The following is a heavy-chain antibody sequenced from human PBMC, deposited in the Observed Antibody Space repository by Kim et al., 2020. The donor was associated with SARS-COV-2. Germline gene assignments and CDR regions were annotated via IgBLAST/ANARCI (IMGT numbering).Heavy chain of an antibody. D-gene: IGHD6-13*01. CDR3: AKVRGGAGYSSTWYQGWIDY. J-gene: IGHJ4*02. CDR1: GFTFSTYA. Sequence: GGSLRLSCAASGFTFSTYAMSWVRQAPGKGLEWVSGISGSGGSTNYADSVKGRFPISRDNSKNTLYLQMNSLRAEDTAVYYCAKVRGGAGYSSTWYQGWIDYWGQGTLLTVSS. CDR2: ISGSGGST. V-gene: IGHV3-23*01.